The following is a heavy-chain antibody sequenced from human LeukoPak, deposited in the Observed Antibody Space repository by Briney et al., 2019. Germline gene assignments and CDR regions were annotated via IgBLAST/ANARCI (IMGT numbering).Heavy chain of an antibody. CDR2: IKGDGSGK. CDR1: GFSITNYW. D-gene: IGHD6-19*01. V-gene: IGHV3-7*01. J-gene: IGHJ5*02. CDR3: VRQAGVS. Sequence: GGSLRLSCAVSGFSITNYWTTWVRQAPGKGLEWVANIKGDGSGKYYVDSVKGRFTISRDNDKNYLYLQMNSLRDEDTAVYYCVRQAGVSWGQGTLVTVSS.